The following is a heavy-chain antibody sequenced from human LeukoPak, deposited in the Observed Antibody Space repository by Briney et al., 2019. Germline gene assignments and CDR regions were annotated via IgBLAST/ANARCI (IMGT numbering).Heavy chain of an antibody. CDR2: IHYTGST. CDR1: GDSISTSY. CDR3: TRASGQDLGPYYYNYGMDV. Sequence: SETLSPTCSVSGDSISTSYWSWIRQPPGKGLEWIGYIHYTGSTNYNPSLKSRVIISVDTSKTHFSLKLSSVTAADTAVYYCTRASGQDLGPYYYNYGMDVWGKGTTVTVSS. V-gene: IGHV4-59*01. D-gene: IGHD3-16*01. J-gene: IGHJ6*04.